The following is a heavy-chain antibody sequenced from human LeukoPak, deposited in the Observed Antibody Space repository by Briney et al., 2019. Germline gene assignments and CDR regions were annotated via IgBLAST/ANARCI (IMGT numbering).Heavy chain of an antibody. V-gene: IGHV4-39*01. CDR1: GVSISSSSYY. D-gene: IGHD2-2*01. Sequence: SETLSLTCTVSGVSISSSSYYWGWIRQAPGKGLEWIGNIYYSGSTYYNPSLKSRVTISVDTSKNQFSLKLSSVTAADTAVYYCAIPGYCSSTSCYVGGYWGQGTLVTVSS. J-gene: IGHJ4*02. CDR3: AIPGYCSSTSCYVGGY. CDR2: IYYSGST.